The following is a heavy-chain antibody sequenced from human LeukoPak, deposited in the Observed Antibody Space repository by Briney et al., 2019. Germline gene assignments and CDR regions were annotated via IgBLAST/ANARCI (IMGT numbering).Heavy chain of an antibody. Sequence: PSETLSLTCAVSGGSISSGGYSWSWIRQPPGKGLEWIGNIYHTESTYYNPSLKSRVTMSIDRSKNQFSLQLNSVTAADTAVYYCAREYYGAYTYRYFDLWGRGTLVTVSS. CDR1: GGSISSGGYS. CDR3: AREYYGAYTYRYFDL. CDR2: IYHTEST. V-gene: IGHV4-30-2*01. J-gene: IGHJ2*01. D-gene: IGHD4-17*01.